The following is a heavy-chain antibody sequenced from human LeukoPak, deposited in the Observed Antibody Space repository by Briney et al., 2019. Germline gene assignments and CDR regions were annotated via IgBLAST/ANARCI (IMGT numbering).Heavy chain of an antibody. CDR2: IYHSGST. CDR3: ARASSGWYGLFDI. CDR1: GGSISSGGYS. D-gene: IGHD6-19*01. Sequence: SETLSLTCAVSGGSISSGGYSWSWIRQPPGKGLEWIGYIYHSGSTYYNPSLKSRVTISVDTSKNQFSLKLSSATAADTAVYYCARASSGWYGLFDIWGQGTPVTVSS. V-gene: IGHV4-30-2*01. J-gene: IGHJ4*02.